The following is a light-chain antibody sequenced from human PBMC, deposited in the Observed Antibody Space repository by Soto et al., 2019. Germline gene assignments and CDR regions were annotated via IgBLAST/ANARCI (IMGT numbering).Light chain of an antibody. CDR2: AAS. V-gene: IGKV1-12*01. CDR1: QAITRS. CDR3: QQADSFPFT. Sequence: DIQMTQSPSSVSASVGDRVTITCRASQAITRSLAWYQQKPGEAPKLLIYAASILQSGVPSRFSGSGSGIDFTLTITRLQPEEFATYYCQQADSFPFTFGPGTKV. J-gene: IGKJ3*01.